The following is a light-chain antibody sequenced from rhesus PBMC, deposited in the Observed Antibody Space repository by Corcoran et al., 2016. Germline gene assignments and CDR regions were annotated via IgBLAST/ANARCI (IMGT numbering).Light chain of an antibody. J-gene: IGKJ2*01. Sequence: DIQMTQSPSSLSASVGDRVTVTCRASQGINKELSWYQQKPGKDPTLLIYATSSLQTGVSSRFRGSGSWTYYTLTLSSLQPEDGATYYCLQDYTTPYSFGQGTKVEIK. V-gene: IGKV1-94*01. CDR2: ATS. CDR1: QGINKE. CDR3: LQDYTTPYS.